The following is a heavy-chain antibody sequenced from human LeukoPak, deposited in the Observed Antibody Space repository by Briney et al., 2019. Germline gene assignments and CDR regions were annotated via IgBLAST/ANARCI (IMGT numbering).Heavy chain of an antibody. CDR1: GGTFSSYA. Sequence: GASVKVSCKVSGGTFSSYAISWVRQAPGQGLEWMGRIIPILGIANYAQKFQGRVTITADKSTSTAYMEPSSLRSEDTAVYYCASTGYCGGDCYTYYYYGMDVWGQGTTVTVSS. J-gene: IGHJ6*02. CDR3: ASTGYCGGDCYTYYYYGMDV. CDR2: IIPILGIA. D-gene: IGHD2-21*02. V-gene: IGHV1-69*04.